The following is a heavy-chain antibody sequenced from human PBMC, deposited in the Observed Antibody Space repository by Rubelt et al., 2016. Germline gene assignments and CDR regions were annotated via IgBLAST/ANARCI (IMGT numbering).Heavy chain of an antibody. Sequence: SSYAISWVRQAPGQGLEWMGRIIPILGIANYAQKFQGRVTITADKSTSTAYMELSSLRSEDTAVYYCARVSPYSSSSLRAVVSYYYYGMDVWGQGTTVTVSS. CDR3: ARVSPYSSSSLRAVVSYYYYGMDV. V-gene: IGHV1-69*04. CDR1: SSYA. J-gene: IGHJ6*02. CDR2: IIPILGIA. D-gene: IGHD6-6*01.